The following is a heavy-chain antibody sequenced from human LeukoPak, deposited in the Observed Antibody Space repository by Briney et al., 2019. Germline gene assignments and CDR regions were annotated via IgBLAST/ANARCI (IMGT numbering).Heavy chain of an antibody. CDR1: GGTFSSYA. CDR2: IIPNLGIA. Sequence: SVKVSCKASGGTFSSYAISWVRQAPGQGLEWMGRIIPNLGIANYAQKFQGRVTITADKSTSTAYMELRSLRSDDTAVYYCARDRIFGVVIAPVFDYWGQGTLVTVSS. V-gene: IGHV1-69*04. D-gene: IGHD3-3*01. CDR3: ARDRIFGVVIAPVFDY. J-gene: IGHJ4*02.